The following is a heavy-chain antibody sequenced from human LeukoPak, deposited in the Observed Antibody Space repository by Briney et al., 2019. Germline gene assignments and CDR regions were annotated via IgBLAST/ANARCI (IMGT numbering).Heavy chain of an antibody. D-gene: IGHD6-19*01. J-gene: IGHJ4*02. V-gene: IGHV3-23*01. Sequence: GGSLRLSCAASGFTFSSYAMSWVRQARGKGLEWVSAISGSGGSTYYADSVKGRFTISRDNSKSTLYLQMNSLRAEDTAVYYCAKSIAVAGTSDYWGQGTLVTVAS. CDR2: ISGSGGST. CDR3: AKSIAVAGTSDY. CDR1: GFTFSSYA.